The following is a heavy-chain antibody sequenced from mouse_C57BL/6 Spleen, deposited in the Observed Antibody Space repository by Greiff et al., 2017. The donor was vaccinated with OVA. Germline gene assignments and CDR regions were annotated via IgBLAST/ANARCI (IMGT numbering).Heavy chain of an antibody. D-gene: IGHD1-1*01. Sequence: VQLQQSGAELVRPGASVKLSCTASGFNIKDYYMHWVKQRPEQGLVWIGRIDPEDGDTEYAPKFQGKATMTADTSSNTAYLQLSSLTSEDTAVYYCTTPRYYGSSYAMDYWGQGTSVTVSS. J-gene: IGHJ4*01. CDR1: GFNIKDYY. V-gene: IGHV14-1*01. CDR3: TTPRYYGSSYAMDY. CDR2: IDPEDGDT.